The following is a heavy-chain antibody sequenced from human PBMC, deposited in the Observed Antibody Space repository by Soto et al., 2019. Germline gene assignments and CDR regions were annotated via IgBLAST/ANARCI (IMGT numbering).Heavy chain of an antibody. Sequence: SETLSLTCAVSGGSISSGGYSWSWIRQPPGKGLEWIGYIYHSGSTYYNPSLKSRVTISVDRAKNQYSLKLSSVTAADTAVYYCARGGSYYDFWSGPGFQHWGQGTLVTVSS. V-gene: IGHV4-30-2*01. J-gene: IGHJ1*01. D-gene: IGHD3-3*01. CDR2: IYHSGST. CDR1: GGSISSGGYS. CDR3: ARGGSYYDFWSGPGFQH.